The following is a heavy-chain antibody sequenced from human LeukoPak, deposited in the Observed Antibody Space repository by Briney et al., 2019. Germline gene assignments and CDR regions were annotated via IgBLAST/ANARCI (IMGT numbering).Heavy chain of an antibody. CDR3: ARDREGSYSDY. CDR2: INPIFGTA. J-gene: IGHJ4*02. V-gene: IGHV1-69*05. CDR1: GGTFSSYA. D-gene: IGHD3-10*01. Sequence: SVKVSCKASGGTFSSYAISWVRQAPAQGHEWMRRINPIFGTAKCGKKLQGRVTITTDESTSTAYMELSSLRSEDRAVYYCARDREGSYSDYWGKGTLVTVSS.